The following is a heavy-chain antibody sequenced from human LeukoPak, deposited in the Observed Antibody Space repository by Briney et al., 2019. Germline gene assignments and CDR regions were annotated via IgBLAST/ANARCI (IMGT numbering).Heavy chain of an antibody. CDR2: IYVDGRTT. J-gene: IGHJ4*02. Sequence: GGSLRLSCVASGFTFSNYWMHWVRQPPGKGLVWVSRIYVDGRTTNYADSVKGRFTISRDNAKNTVYLQMNSLRAKDTAVYYCARDRRDYYDSSGYNDYWGQGTLVTVSS. V-gene: IGHV3-74*01. D-gene: IGHD3-22*01. CDR1: GFTFSNYW. CDR3: ARDRRDYYDSSGYNDY.